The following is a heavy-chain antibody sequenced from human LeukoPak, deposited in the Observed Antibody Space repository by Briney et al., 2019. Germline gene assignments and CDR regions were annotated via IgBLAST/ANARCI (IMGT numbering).Heavy chain of an antibody. V-gene: IGHV4-34*01. CDR1: GGSFTGYY. Sequence: SSETLSLTCAVYGGSFTGYYWRWIRQPPGQGLEWIGEINHSGSTYYNPSLKSRVTISVDRSKNQFSLKLSSVTAADTAVYYGARHSNWNGGVDWFDPWGQGTQVTVSS. CDR2: INHSGST. D-gene: IGHD1-20*01. J-gene: IGHJ5*02. CDR3: ARHSNWNGGVDWFDP.